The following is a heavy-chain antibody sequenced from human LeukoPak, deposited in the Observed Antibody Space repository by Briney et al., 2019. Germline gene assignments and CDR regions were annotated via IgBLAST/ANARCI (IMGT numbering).Heavy chain of an antibody. Sequence: GGSLRLSCAASGFTFSDYDMHWVRQGPGKGLEWVAFISYDGSNNRYADSVKGRFTISRDNAKNSLYLQMNNLRAEDTAVYYCARWDYGDYAGYFDYWGQGTLVTVSS. J-gene: IGHJ4*02. CDR3: ARWDYGDYAGYFDY. D-gene: IGHD4-17*01. CDR2: ISYDGSNN. CDR1: GFTFSDYD. V-gene: IGHV3-30-3*01.